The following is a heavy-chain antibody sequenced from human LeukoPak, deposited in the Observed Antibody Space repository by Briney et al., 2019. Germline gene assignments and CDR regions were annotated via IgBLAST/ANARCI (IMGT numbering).Heavy chain of an antibody. CDR3: ARGMDSGYRTCGWFDP. J-gene: IGHJ5*02. CDR1: GGSISSGDYY. D-gene: IGHD3-22*01. Sequence: SETLSLTCTVSGGSISSGDYYWSWIRQPPGKGLEWIGYIYYSGSTYYNPSLKSRVTISVDTSKNQFSLKLSSVTAADTAVYYCARGMDSGYRTCGWFDPWGQGTLVTVSS. CDR2: IYYSGST. V-gene: IGHV4-30-4*01.